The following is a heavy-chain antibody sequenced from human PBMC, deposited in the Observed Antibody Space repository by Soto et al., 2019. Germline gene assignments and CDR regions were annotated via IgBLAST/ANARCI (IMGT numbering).Heavy chain of an antibody. Sequence: SETLSLTCTVSGGSISSYYWSWIRQPPGKGLEWIGYIYYSGSTNYNPSLKSRVTISVDTSKNQFSLKLSSVTAADTAVYYCARSYRRYCSGGSCYSYYYYYMDVWGKGTTVTVS. D-gene: IGHD2-15*01. CDR3: ARSYRRYCSGGSCYSYYYYYMDV. V-gene: IGHV4-59*01. CDR2: IYYSGST. CDR1: GGSISSYY. J-gene: IGHJ6*03.